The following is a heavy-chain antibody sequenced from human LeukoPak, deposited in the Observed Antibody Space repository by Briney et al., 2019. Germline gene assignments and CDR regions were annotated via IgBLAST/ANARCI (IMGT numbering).Heavy chain of an antibody. D-gene: IGHD3-9*01. V-gene: IGHV4-61*10. J-gene: IGHJ4*02. CDR1: GDSISSGDYY. CDR2: IYYSGST. CDR3: ARGRRSTIFYFDY. Sequence: SETLSLTCTVSGDSISSGDYYWSWIRQPAGKGLEWIGYIYYSGSTNYNPSLKSRVTISVDTSKSQFSLKLSSVTAADTAVYYCARGRRSTIFYFDYWGQGTLVTVSS.